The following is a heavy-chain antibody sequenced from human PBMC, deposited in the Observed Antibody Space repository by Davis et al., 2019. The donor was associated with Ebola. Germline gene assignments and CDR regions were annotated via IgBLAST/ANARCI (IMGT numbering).Heavy chain of an antibody. CDR2: ISYSGST. CDR3: ARNYYDSSGYYGVHWYFDL. Sequence: MPSETLSLTCTVSGGAVSSGGYFWSWIRQPPGKGLEWIGYISYSGSTNYNPSLKSRLTISVDTSKNQFSLKLSSVTAADTAVYYCARNYYDSSGYYGVHWYFDLWGRGTLVTVSS. V-gene: IGHV4-61*08. D-gene: IGHD3-22*01. J-gene: IGHJ2*01. CDR1: GGAVSSGGYF.